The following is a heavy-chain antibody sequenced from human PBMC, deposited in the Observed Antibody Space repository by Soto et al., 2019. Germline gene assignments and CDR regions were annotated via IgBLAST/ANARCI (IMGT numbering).Heavy chain of an antibody. D-gene: IGHD4-17*01. V-gene: IGHV1-69*13. CDR1: GGTFRTES. J-gene: IGHJ3*01. CDR2: ILPFFGTA. CDR3: ARRHEYGGNSDAFDV. Sequence: QVHLVQSGAEVKKPGSSVKVSCKYSGGTFRTESINWVRQAPGQGPEWMGGILPFFGTADYAPRIQGRVTITEEGARLAAYLELRSLSSQDTVAYFCARRHEYGGNSDAFDVWGQGTMVTVSS.